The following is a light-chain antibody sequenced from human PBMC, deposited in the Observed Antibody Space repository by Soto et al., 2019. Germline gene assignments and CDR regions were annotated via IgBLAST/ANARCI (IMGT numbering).Light chain of an antibody. CDR3: QQRSNRPPVYT. V-gene: IGKV3-11*01. J-gene: IGKJ2*01. Sequence: EIVLTQSPATLSLSPGERATLSCRASQNVGIYLAWYQQKPGQAPRLLIYYASSRATGIPARFSGSGSGTDFTLTISSLEPEDFAVYYCQQRSNRPPVYTFGQGTKLEIK. CDR1: QNVGIY. CDR2: YAS.